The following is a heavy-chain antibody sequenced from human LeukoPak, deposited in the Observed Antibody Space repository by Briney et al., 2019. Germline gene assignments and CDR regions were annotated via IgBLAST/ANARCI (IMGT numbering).Heavy chain of an antibody. CDR2: ISHRGST. CDR3: ARARYGSGSLDS. Sequence: SETLSLTCAVYGESFSGHYWTWLRQPPERGLDWFGEISHRGSTTSNPSLNNRVSISVDTSNNQFSLQLTSVTAADTAVYYCARARYGSGSLDSWGQGTLVSVSS. D-gene: IGHD3-10*01. CDR1: GESFSGHY. J-gene: IGHJ4*02. V-gene: IGHV4-34*01.